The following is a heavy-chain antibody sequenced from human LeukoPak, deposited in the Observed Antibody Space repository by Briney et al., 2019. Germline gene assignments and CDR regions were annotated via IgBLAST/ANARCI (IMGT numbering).Heavy chain of an antibody. CDR1: GYTFTSYG. V-gene: IGHV1-18*01. CDR3: ARDNGRPYYDFWSGYLTNYYYGMDV. CDR2: ISAYNGNT. J-gene: IGHJ6*02. Sequence: ASVKVSCKASGYTFTSYGISWVRQAPGQGLEWMGWISAYNGNTNYAQKLQGRVTMTTDTSTSTAYMELRSLRSDDTAVYYCARDNGRPYYDFWSGYLTNYYYGMDVWGQGTTVTVSS. D-gene: IGHD3-3*01.